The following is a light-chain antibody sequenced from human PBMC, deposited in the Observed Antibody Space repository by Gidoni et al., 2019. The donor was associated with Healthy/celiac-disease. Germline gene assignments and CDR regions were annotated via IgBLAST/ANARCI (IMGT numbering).Light chain of an antibody. CDR3: QQYNNWPLALT. J-gene: IGKJ4*01. CDR2: GAS. V-gene: IGKV3-15*01. Sequence: EIVMTQSPATLSVSPGERATLSCRASQSVSSNLAWYQQKPGQAPRLLIYGASTRATGIPARFSGSGSGTEFTLTISSLQSEDFAVYYCQQYNNWPLALTFXXXTKXEIK. CDR1: QSVSSN.